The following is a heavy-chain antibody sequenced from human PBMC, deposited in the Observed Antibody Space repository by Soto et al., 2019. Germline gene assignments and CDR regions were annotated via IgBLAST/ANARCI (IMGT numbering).Heavy chain of an antibody. J-gene: IGHJ5*02. V-gene: IGHV3-11*01. CDR1: GFTFSDYY. D-gene: IGHD3-9*01. CDR3: ARDLSYYDILTGYGLIDP. CDR2: ISSSGSTI. Sequence: GGSLRLSCAASGFTFSDYYMSWIRQAPGKGLEWVSYISSSGSTIYYADSVKGRFTISRDNAKNSLYLQMNSLRAEDTAVYFCARDLSYYDILTGYGLIDPWGQGTLVTVSS.